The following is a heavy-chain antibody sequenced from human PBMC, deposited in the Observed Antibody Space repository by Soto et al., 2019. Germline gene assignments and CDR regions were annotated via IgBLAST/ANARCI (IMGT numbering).Heavy chain of an antibody. CDR3: TGDNGFGESDV. Sequence: QVQLVQSGAEVKKPGASVKVSCKASGYSFTSYGISWVRQAPGQGLEWMGWISAYNGNTNYAQKLQGRVTMTSDTATSTAYMELRSLRSDVTAVYYSTGDNGFGESDVWGQGATVTVSS. CDR2: ISAYNGNT. D-gene: IGHD3-10*01. CDR1: GYSFTSYG. V-gene: IGHV1-18*01. J-gene: IGHJ6*01.